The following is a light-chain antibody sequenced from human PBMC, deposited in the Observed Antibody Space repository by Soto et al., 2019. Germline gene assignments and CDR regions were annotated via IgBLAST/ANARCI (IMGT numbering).Light chain of an antibody. CDR1: SSEFCGYNY. Sequence: QSVLTQPASVSGSPGQSITISCPGTSSEFCGYNYVSWYQQHPGKAPKLMIYDVSNRPSGVSNRFSGSKSGNTASLTISGLQAEDEADYYCSSYTSSSTNVFGTGTKVTVL. CDR3: SSYTSSSTNV. V-gene: IGLV2-14*01. J-gene: IGLJ1*01. CDR2: DVS.